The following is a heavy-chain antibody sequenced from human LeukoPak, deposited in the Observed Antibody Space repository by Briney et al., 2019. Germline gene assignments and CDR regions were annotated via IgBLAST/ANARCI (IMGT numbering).Heavy chain of an antibody. Sequence: GGSLRLSCVASGFTFSDYWMSWVRQAPGQGLEWVANINQDGRQQHFVGSVKGRFTISRDNAKDSLFLQLDSLRDEDTAVYYCAGGALDYWGQGTLVTVSS. J-gene: IGHJ4*02. CDR1: GFTFSDYW. CDR3: AGGALDY. CDR2: INQDGRQQ. V-gene: IGHV3-7*04.